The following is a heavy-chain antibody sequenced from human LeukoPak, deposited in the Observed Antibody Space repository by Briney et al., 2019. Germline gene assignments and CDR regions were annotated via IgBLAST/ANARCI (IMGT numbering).Heavy chain of an antibody. CDR1: GDSVSSNSAA. CDR2: TYYRSKWYN. V-gene: IGHV6-1*01. Sequence: SQTLSLTCAISGDSVSSNSAAWNWMRQSPSRGLEWLGRTYYRSKWYNDYAVSVKSRITINPDTSKNQFSLQLNSVTPEDTAVYYCARDPSVGYCSGGSCYRFDYWGQGTLVTVSS. J-gene: IGHJ4*02. D-gene: IGHD2-15*01. CDR3: ARDPSVGYCSGGSCYRFDY.